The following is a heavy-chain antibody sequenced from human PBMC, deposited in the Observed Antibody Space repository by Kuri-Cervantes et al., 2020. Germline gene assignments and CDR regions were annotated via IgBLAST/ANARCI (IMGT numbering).Heavy chain of an antibody. CDR1: GGSISSSHW. D-gene: IGHD4-17*01. J-gene: IGHJ4*02. Sequence: SQTHSLTCVFSGGSISSSHWWTWVRQPPGKALEWIGELYHGGSTNYNPSLKSRVNISVDKSRNQFSLKLTSVTAADTAVFYCARVVDGYGDYGLGFDYWGQGTLVTVSS. CDR3: ARVVDGYGDYGLGFDY. V-gene: IGHV4-4*02. CDR2: LYHGGST.